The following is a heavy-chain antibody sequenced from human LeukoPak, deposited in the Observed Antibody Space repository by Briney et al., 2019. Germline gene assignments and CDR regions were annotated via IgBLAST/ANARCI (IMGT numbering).Heavy chain of an antibody. CDR2: ISAYNGNT. CDR1: GYTFTSYG. Sequence: ASVKVSCKASGYTFTSYGISWVRQAPGQGLEWMGWISAYNGNTNYAQKLQGRVTMTTDTSTSTAYMELRSLRSDDTAVYYCARDRGHTPYDFWSGHYYFDYWGQGTLVTVSS. CDR3: ARDRGHTPYDFWSGHYYFDY. D-gene: IGHD3-3*01. J-gene: IGHJ4*02. V-gene: IGHV1-18*01.